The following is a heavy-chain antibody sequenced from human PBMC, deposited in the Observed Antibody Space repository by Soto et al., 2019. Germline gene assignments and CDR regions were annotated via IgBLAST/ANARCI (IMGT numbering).Heavy chain of an antibody. CDR1: GFTFSSYA. Sequence: GGSLRLSCAASGFTFSSYAMSWVRQAPGKGLEWVSAISGSGGSTYYADSVKGRFTISRDNSKNTLYLQMNSLRAEDTAVYYCAKDGRQGTVVPIDYWGQGTLVTVSS. V-gene: IGHV3-23*01. J-gene: IGHJ4*02. CDR3: AKDGRQGTVVPIDY. D-gene: IGHD3-22*01. CDR2: ISGSGGST.